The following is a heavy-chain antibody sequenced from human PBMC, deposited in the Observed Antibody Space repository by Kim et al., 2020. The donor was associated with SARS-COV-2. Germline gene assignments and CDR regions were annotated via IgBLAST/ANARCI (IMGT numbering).Heavy chain of an antibody. CDR3: ARGGTVWFGELLSRKGPYYFDY. J-gene: IGHJ4*02. V-gene: IGHV1-2*05. CDR1: GYTFTGYY. D-gene: IGHD3-10*01. Sequence: ASVKVSCKASGYTFTGYYMHWVRQAPGQGLEWMGRINPNSGGTNYAQKFQGRVTMTRDTSISTAYMELSRLRSDDTVVYYCARGGTVWFGELLSRKGPYYFDYWGQAPLVTVSS. CDR2: INPNSGGT.